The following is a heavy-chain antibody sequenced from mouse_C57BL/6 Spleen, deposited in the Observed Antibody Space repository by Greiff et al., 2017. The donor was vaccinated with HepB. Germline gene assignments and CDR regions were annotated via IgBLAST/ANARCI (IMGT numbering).Heavy chain of an antibody. V-gene: IGHV1-26*01. Sequence: VQLQQSGPELVKPGASVKISCKASGYTFTDYYMNWVKQSHGKSLEWIGDINPNNGGTSYNQKFKGKATLTVDKSSSTAYMELRSLTSEDSAVYYCARDGYGRYYFDYWGQGTTLTVSS. J-gene: IGHJ2*01. CDR3: ARDGYGRYYFDY. CDR1: GYTFTDYY. CDR2: INPNNGGT. D-gene: IGHD2-2*01.